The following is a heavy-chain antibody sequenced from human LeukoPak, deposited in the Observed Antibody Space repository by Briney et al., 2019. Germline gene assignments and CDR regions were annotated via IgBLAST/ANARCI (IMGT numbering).Heavy chain of an antibody. V-gene: IGHV3-30-3*01. CDR1: GFTFRDAG. Sequence: GGSLRLSCAASGFTFRDAGMSWVRRAPGKGLEWVAVISYDGSNKYYADSVKGRFTISRDNSKNTLYLQMNSLRAEDTAVYYCAREKLVRGVIDDAFDIWGQGTMVTVSS. J-gene: IGHJ3*02. CDR3: AREKLVRGVIDDAFDI. CDR2: ISYDGSNK. D-gene: IGHD3-10*01.